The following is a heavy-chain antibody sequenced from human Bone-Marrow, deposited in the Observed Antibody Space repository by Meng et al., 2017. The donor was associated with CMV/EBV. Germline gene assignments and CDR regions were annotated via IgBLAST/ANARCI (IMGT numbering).Heavy chain of an antibody. Sequence: GGSLRLSCAASGFTFSSYWMSWVRQAPGKGLEWVANIKQDGSEKYYVDSVKGRFTISRDNAKNSLYLQMNSLRAEDTAVYYCARDKRIPRKGYYYYYYGMDVWGQGNTVTVYS. CDR1: GFTFSSYW. D-gene: IGHD2-15*01. J-gene: IGHJ6*02. CDR3: ARDKRIPRKGYYYYYYGMDV. V-gene: IGHV3-7*01. CDR2: IKQDGSEK.